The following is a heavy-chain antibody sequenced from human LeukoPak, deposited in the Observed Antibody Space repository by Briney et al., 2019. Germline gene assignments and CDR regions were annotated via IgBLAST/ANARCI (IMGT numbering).Heavy chain of an antibody. CDR2: IYSGGST. V-gene: IGHV3-66*01. J-gene: IGHJ4*02. D-gene: IGHD6-13*01. CDR3: ARAKSSSSWYHY. CDR1: GFTVSSNY. Sequence: GGSLRLSCAASGFTVSSNYMSWVRQAPGKGLEWVSVIYSGGSTYYADSVKGRFTISRDNSKNTLYLQMNSLRAEDTAVYYCARAKSSSSWYHYWGQGTLVTVSS.